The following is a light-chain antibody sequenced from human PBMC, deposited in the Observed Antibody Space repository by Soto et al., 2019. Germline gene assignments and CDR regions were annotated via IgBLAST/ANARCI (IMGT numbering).Light chain of an antibody. CDR3: QQYGDAPRGT. CDR1: QIVSSNY. CDR2: DAS. J-gene: IGKJ4*01. V-gene: IGKV3D-20*01. Sequence: EVVLTQSPASLSLSPGERATLSCGASQIVSSNYLAWYQQKPGLAPRLLIYDASTRATGVPDRFRGSGSGTDFTLTINRREPEDSAVYYCQQYGDAPRGTFGGGTKVEIK.